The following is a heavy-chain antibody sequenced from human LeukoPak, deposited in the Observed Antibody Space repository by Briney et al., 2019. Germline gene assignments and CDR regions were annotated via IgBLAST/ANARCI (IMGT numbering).Heavy chain of an antibody. D-gene: IGHD3-22*01. CDR2: ISTYNGNT. CDR3: ARTVVTMIVVVNNFDY. Sequence: ASVKVSCKASGYTFTNYGISWVRQAPEQGLEWMGWISTYNGNTNYAQKFQGRVTMTTDTSTSTAYMELRSLRSDDTAVYYCARTVVTMIVVVNNFDYWGQGTLVTVSS. J-gene: IGHJ4*02. CDR1: GYTFTNYG. V-gene: IGHV1-18*01.